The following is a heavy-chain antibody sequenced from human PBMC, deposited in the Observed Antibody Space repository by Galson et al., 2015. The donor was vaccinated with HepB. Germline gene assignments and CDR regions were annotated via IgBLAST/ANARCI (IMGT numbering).Heavy chain of an antibody. Sequence: SLRLSCAASGFNLRSYSIHWVRQAPGKGLEWVAIISYDGSNKYYADSVKGRFTISRDNAKNPVYLQMNSLRAEDTAVYYCARDGGDGGSWWFDHWGQGTLVTVSS. J-gene: IGHJ5*02. D-gene: IGHD3-16*01. V-gene: IGHV3-33*01. CDR1: GFNLRSYS. CDR3: ARDGGDGGSWWFDH. CDR2: ISYDGSNK.